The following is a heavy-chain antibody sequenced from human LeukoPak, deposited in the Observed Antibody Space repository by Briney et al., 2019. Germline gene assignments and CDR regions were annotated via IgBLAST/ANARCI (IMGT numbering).Heavy chain of an antibody. V-gene: IGHV1-8*01. D-gene: IGHD3-10*01. CDR1: GYTYTSYD. J-gene: IGHJ6*02. Sequence: ASVKVSCTASGYTYTSYDINWVRQATGQGLEWMGWMNPNSGNTGYAQKFQGRVTMTRNTSISTAYMELSSLRSEDTAVYYCARARPYGSGSYKGGVDYYYGMDVWGQGTTVTVSS. CDR3: ARARPYGSGSYKGGVDYYYGMDV. CDR2: MNPNSGNT.